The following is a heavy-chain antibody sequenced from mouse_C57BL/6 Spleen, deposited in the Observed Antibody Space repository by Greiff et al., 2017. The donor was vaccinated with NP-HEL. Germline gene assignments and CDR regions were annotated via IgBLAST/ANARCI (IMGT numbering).Heavy chain of an antibody. J-gene: IGHJ2*01. V-gene: IGHV1-7*01. CDR3: ARSDGYYGGYFDY. D-gene: IGHD2-3*01. CDR1: GYTFTSYW. Sequence: QVQLKESGAELAKPGASVKLSCKASGYTFTSYWMHWVKQRPGQGLEWIGYINPSSGYTKYNQKFKDKATLTADKSSSTAYMKLSSLTYEDSAVYYCARSDGYYGGYFDYWGQGTTLTVSS. CDR2: INPSSGYT.